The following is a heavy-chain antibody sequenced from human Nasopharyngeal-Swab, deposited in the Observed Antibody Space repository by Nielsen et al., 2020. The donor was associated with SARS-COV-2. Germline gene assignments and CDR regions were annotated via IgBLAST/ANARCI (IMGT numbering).Heavy chain of an antibody. CDR3: ARDAPAHYGAFY. Sequence: GESLKISCAASGFTLSSHAMSWARQTPGKGLEWVSTIDAGGGNTWYADSVKGRFTISRDNSKSTLYLQMDSLRGEDTAVYYCARDAPAHYGAFYWGRGTLVTVSS. D-gene: IGHD4-17*01. V-gene: IGHV3-23*01. CDR2: IDAGGGNT. J-gene: IGHJ4*02. CDR1: GFTLSSHA.